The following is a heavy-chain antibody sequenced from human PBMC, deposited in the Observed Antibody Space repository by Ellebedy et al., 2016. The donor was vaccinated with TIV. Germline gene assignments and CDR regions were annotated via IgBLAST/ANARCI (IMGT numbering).Heavy chain of an antibody. CDR2: INPNSGGT. CDR1: GYTFTGYY. Sequence: ASVKVSCXASGYTFTGYYMHWVRQAPGQGLEWMGWINPNSGGTNYAQKFQGRVTMTRDTSISTAYMELSRLRSDDTAVYYCASPYGSGSYYNLDYWGQGTLVTVSS. CDR3: ASPYGSGSYYNLDY. J-gene: IGHJ4*02. D-gene: IGHD3-10*01. V-gene: IGHV1-2*02.